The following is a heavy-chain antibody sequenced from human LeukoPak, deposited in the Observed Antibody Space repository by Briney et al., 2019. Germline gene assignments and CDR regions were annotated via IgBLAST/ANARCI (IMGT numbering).Heavy chain of an antibody. Sequence: ASVKVSCKASGYTFTSYYMHWVRQAPGQGLEWMGIINPSGGSTSYAQKFQGRVTMTRDTSTSTVYMELSSLRSEDTAMYYCARDCSGRDSSGYQDGFDYWGQGTLVTVSS. CDR2: INPSGGST. J-gene: IGHJ4*02. CDR3: ARDCSGRDSSGYQDGFDY. CDR1: GYTFTSYY. D-gene: IGHD3-22*01. V-gene: IGHV1-46*01.